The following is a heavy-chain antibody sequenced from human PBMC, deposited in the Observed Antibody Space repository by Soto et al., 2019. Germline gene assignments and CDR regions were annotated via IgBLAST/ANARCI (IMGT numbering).Heavy chain of an antibody. CDR2: ISHSGIT. Sequence: SETLSLTCAVSGGSITSANCWTWVRQPPGGGLEWIGEISHSGITNYKASLKSRVTISVDTSKNQFSLKLSSVTAADTAVYYCARGGAVMVYAIYYYYYYGMDVWGQGTTVTVSS. CDR1: GGSITSANC. D-gene: IGHD2-8*01. J-gene: IGHJ6*02. V-gene: IGHV4-4*02. CDR3: ARGGAVMVYAIYYYYYYGMDV.